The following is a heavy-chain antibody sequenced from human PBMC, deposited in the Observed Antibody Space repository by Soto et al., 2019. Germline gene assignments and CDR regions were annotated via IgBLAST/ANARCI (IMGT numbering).Heavy chain of an antibody. J-gene: IGHJ4*02. CDR1: GFTFTSSA. D-gene: IGHD3-22*01. CDR2: IVVGSGNT. CDR3: AAGPAPYYYDSSGYQFDY. Sequence: QMQLVQSGPEVKKPGTSVKVSCKASGFTFTSSAVQWVRQARGQRLEWIGWIVVGSGNTNYAQKFQERVTITRDMYTSTAYMELSSLRSEDTAVYYCAAGPAPYYYDSSGYQFDYWGQGTLVTVSS. V-gene: IGHV1-58*01.